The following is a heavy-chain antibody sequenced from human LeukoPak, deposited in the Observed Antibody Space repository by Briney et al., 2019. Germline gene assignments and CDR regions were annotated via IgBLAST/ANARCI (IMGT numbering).Heavy chain of an antibody. CDR1: GFTFSTYG. CDR3: AKDPGNGVPGYYMDV. CDR2: IWSGGSRN. J-gene: IGHJ6*03. Sequence: GGSLRLSCTASGFTFSTYGMHWVRQAPGKGLEWVSFIWSGGSRNSCADSVKGRFTTSRDNSKRTLNLQMNSLRAEDTAVYYCAKDPGNGVPGYYMDVWGKGTTVTVSS. D-gene: IGHD3-3*01. V-gene: IGHV3-30*02.